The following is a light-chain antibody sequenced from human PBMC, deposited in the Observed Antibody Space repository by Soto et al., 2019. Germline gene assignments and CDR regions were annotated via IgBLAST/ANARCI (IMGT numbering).Light chain of an antibody. CDR3: QQYDSSPST. J-gene: IGKJ2*02. V-gene: IGKV3-20*01. CDR2: GAS. CDR1: QSVSSSY. Sequence: EIVLTQSPGTLSLSPGERATLSCRASQSVSSSYLAWYQQRPGQAPRLLIYGASSTATGIPDRFSGSGSGTDFTLTISRLEPEDLAVYYCQQYDSSPSTFGQGTKLEIK.